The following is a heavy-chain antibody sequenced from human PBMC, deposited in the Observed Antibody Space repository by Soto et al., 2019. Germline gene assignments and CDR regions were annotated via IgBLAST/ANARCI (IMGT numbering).Heavy chain of an antibody. CDR2: IYYSGST. D-gene: IGHD2-8*01. V-gene: IGHV4-39*01. J-gene: IGHJ3*02. CDR3: VRGNRMVSDESAFDI. CDR1: GDSLSSSSFY. Sequence: QQQLQESGPGLVKPSEILSLTCTVSGDSLSSSSFYWGWIRQPPGKGLEWIGSIYYSGSTYYNPSLKSPVTISADTSKNQFSLKLSSVTAADTAVYYCVRGNRMVSDESAFDIWGQGTMVIVSS.